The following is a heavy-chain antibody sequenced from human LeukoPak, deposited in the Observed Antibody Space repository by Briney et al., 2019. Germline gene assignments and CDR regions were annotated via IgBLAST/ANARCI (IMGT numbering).Heavy chain of an antibody. J-gene: IGHJ4*02. Sequence: GASVKVSCKASGGTFSSYAISWVRQAPGQGLEWMGRIIPILGIANYAQKFQGRVTITADKSTSTAYMELSSLRSEDTAVHYCAGKRRDGYNRQDDYWGQGTLVTVSS. CDR1: GGTFSSYA. V-gene: IGHV1-69*04. CDR3: AGKRRDGYNRQDDY. D-gene: IGHD5-12*01. CDR2: IIPILGIA.